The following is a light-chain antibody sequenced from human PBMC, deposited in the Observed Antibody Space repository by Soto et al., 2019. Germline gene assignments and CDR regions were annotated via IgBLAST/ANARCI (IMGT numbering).Light chain of an antibody. J-gene: IGLJ1*01. Sequence: QSALTQPASVSGSPGQSITISCTGTSSDIGPFDLVSWYQQHPGKAPKVMIYDVNIRPSGVSSRFSGSKSGNTASLAISGLQAEDEADYYSSSYTITSTRLFGTGTKVTVL. CDR1: SSDIGPFDL. CDR3: SSYTITSTRL. CDR2: DVN. V-gene: IGLV2-14*01.